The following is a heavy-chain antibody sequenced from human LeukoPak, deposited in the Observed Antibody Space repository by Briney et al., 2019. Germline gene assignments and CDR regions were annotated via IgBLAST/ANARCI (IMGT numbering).Heavy chain of an antibody. V-gene: IGHV3-30-3*01. CDR3: VRDSSPYERPSSYYDAFDI. CDR1: GFTFSSYA. CDR2: ISYDGSNK. J-gene: IGHJ3*02. D-gene: IGHD3-22*01. Sequence: GGSLRLSCAASGFTFSSYAMHWVRQAPGKGLEWVAVISYDGSNKYYADSVKGRFTISRDNSKNTLYLQMNSLRVEDTAVYYCVRDSSPYERPSSYYDAFDIWGHGTVVTVS.